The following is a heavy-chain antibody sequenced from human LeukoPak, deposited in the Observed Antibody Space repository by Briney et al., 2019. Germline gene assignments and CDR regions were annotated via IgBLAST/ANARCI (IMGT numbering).Heavy chain of an antibody. CDR3: VRGYSSSWFDF. CDR1: GFTFGSYW. Sequence: PGGSLRLSCAASGFTFGSYWMTWVRQVPGKGLEWVANIKHDGSETYYGDSVKGRFTISRDNAKKSLDLQMDSLRGEDTAVYYCVRGYSSSWFDFWGQGTLVTVSS. CDR2: IKHDGSET. J-gene: IGHJ5*01. D-gene: IGHD6-13*01. V-gene: IGHV3-7*01.